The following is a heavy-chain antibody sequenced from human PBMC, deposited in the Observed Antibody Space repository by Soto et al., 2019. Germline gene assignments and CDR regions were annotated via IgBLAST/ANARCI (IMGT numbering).Heavy chain of an antibody. D-gene: IGHD3-9*01. Sequence: PSETLSLTCAVYGGSFSGYYWSWIRQPPGKGLEWIGEINHSGSTNYNPSLKSRVTISVDTSKNQFSLKLSSVTAADTAVYYCARHVYDILTLDYWGQGTLVTVSS. J-gene: IGHJ4*02. V-gene: IGHV4-34*01. CDR1: GGSFSGYY. CDR3: ARHVYDILTLDY. CDR2: INHSGST.